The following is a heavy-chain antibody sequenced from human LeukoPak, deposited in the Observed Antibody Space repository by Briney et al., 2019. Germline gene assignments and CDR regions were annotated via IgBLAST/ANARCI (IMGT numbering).Heavy chain of an antibody. Sequence: ASVKVSCKASGYTFTSYGISWVLQAPGQGLEWMGWISAYNGNKNYAQKLQGRGTMTTDTSTSTAYMELRSLRSDDTAVYYCARVDYYGSGSYYRGALDYWGQGTLVTVSS. V-gene: IGHV1-18*01. D-gene: IGHD3-10*01. CDR2: ISAYNGNK. CDR3: ARVDYYGSGSYYRGALDY. CDR1: GYTFTSYG. J-gene: IGHJ4*02.